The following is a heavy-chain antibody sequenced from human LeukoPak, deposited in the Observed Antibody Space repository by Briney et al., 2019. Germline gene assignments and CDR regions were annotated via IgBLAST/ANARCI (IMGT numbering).Heavy chain of an antibody. CDR1: GGSISSYY. J-gene: IGHJ4*02. V-gene: IGHV4-59*01. CDR3: ARGFSRLSDYVWGSYRYLYFDY. Sequence: NPSETLSLTCTVSGGSISSYYWSWIRQPPGKGLEWIGHIYYSGSTNYNPSLKSRVTISVDTSKNQFSLKLSSVTAADTAVYYCARGFSRLSDYVWGSYRYLYFDYWGQGTLVTVSS. D-gene: IGHD3-16*02. CDR2: IYYSGST.